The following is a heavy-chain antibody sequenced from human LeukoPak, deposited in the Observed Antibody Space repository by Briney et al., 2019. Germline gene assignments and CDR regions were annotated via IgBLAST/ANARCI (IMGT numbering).Heavy chain of an antibody. D-gene: IGHD6-6*01. Sequence: SETLSLTCAVSGGSISFYYWTWIRQPPGKGLEWVGYIQNSAIYRAKIKSSPSLQSRVSLSIDTSKNQVSLTVHSVTAADPAVYYCAGLSSTLYYSMDVWGPGTAVTVSS. CDR1: GGSISFYY. CDR3: AGLSSTLYYSMDV. J-gene: IGHJ6*02. CDR2: IQNSAIYRAKI. V-gene: IGHV4-59*08.